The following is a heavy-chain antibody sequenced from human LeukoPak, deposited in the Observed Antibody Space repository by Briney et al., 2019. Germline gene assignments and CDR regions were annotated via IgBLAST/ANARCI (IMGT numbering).Heavy chain of an antibody. V-gene: IGHV4-4*07. CDR1: GGSISSYY. Sequence: SETLSLTCTVSGGSISSYYWSWIRQPAGKGLEWIGRIYTSGSTNYNPSLKSRVTMSVDTPKNQFSLKLSSVTAADTAVYYCARDGYYDSSGYYYDYWGQGTLVTVSS. J-gene: IGHJ4*02. D-gene: IGHD3-22*01. CDR2: IYTSGST. CDR3: ARDGYYDSSGYYYDY.